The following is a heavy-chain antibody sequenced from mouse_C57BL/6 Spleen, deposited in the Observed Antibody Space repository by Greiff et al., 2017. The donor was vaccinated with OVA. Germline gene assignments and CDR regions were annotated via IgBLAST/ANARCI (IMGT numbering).Heavy chain of an antibody. D-gene: IGHD5-5*01. CDR1: GYTFTSYW. V-gene: IGHV1-69*01. J-gene: IGHJ2*01. Sequence: VQLQQPGAELVMPGASVKLSCKASGYTFTSYWMHWVKQRPGQGLEWIGEIDPSDSYTNYNQKFKGKSTLTVDKSSSTAYMQLSSLTSEDSAVYYCARKTGLPFFDYWGQGTTLTVSS. CDR3: ARKTGLPFFDY. CDR2: IDPSDSYT.